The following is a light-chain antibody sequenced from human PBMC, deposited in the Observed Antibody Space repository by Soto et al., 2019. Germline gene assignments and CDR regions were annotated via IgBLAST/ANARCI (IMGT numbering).Light chain of an antibody. Sequence: DIVMTQTPLSLSVTPGQPASISCTSSQRLLHSDGQTYLFWYLQKPGQPPQLLIYEVSNRFSGVQDRCSGSGSGTDFTLKISRVEAEDVGVYYCKHSIQTPYTFGQGTKLEIK. CDR3: KHSIQTPYT. V-gene: IGKV2D-29*01. CDR1: QRLLHSDGQTY. J-gene: IGKJ2*01. CDR2: EVS.